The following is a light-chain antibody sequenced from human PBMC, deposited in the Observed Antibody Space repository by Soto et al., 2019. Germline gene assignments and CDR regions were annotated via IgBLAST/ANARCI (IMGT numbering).Light chain of an antibody. J-gene: IGKJ4*01. CDR1: QAIGTY. CDR3: QQLHTYLLT. V-gene: IGKV1-9*01. CDR2: AAS. Sequence: DIQLTQSPSFPSASIGDSVTITCRASQAIGTYLAWYQQKPGKAPNLLVYAASTLHSGVPARFSGSGSGTEFTLTITSLQPEDVATYYCQQLHTYLLTFGGGTKVQIK.